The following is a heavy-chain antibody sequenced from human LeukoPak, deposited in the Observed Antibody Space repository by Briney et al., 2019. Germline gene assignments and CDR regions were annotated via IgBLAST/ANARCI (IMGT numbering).Heavy chain of an antibody. CDR3: ARGLWASPAD. CDR1: GFPFGNYA. J-gene: IGHJ4*02. V-gene: IGHV3-53*01. Sequence: GGSLRLSCVASGFPFGNYAMSWVRQAPGKGLEWVSVMYSGGSTYYADSVKGRFTISRDNSKNTLYLQMNSLRAEDTAVYYCARGLWASPADWGQGTLVTVSS. CDR2: MYSGGST. D-gene: IGHD3-16*01.